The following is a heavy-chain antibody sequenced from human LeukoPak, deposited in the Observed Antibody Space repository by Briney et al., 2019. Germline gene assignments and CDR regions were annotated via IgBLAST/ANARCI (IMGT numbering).Heavy chain of an antibody. CDR3: ARDIVVVKGMGPRHRDWFDP. D-gene: IGHD2-2*01. V-gene: IGHV4-61*02. CDR1: GGSISSGSYY. Sequence: PSETLSLTCTVSGGSISSGSYYWSWIRQPAGKGLEWIGRIYTSGSTNYNPSLKSRVTISVDTSKNQFSLKLSSVTAADTAVYYCARDIVVVKGMGPRHRDWFDPWGQGILVTVSS. J-gene: IGHJ5*02. CDR2: IYTSGST.